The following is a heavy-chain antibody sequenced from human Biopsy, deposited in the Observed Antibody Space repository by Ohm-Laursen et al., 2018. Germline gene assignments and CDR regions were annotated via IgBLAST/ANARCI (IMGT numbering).Heavy chain of an antibody. CDR2: ISSTGYT. D-gene: IGHD4-23*01. Sequence: TLSLTGTVSGGSFNGLYWSWIRQPPGKGLEWIGHISSTGYTSYNASLKSRITISVDTSSIHFFLRLSSLTAADAAVYYCARGSNDFGGLYFPRWGQGTLLTVSS. CDR1: GGSFNGLY. CDR3: ARGSNDFGGLYFPR. J-gene: IGHJ4*02. V-gene: IGHV4-59*11.